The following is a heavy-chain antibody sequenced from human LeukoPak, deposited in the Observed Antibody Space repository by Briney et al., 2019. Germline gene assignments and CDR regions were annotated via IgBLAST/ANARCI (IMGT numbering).Heavy chain of an antibody. CDR1: GGSISSGDYY. J-gene: IGHJ4*02. CDR3: GRLDSSGWYYFDY. Sequence: SETLSLTCTVSGGSISSGDYYWSWIRQPPGKGLEWIGYIYYSGSTYHNPSLKSRVTISVDTSKNQFSLKLSSVTAADTAVFYCGRLDSSGWYYFDYWGQGTLVTVSS. V-gene: IGHV4-30-4*08. D-gene: IGHD6-19*01. CDR2: IYYSGST.